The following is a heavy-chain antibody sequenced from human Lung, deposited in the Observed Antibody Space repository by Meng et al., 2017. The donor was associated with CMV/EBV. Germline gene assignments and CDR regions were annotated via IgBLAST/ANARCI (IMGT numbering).Heavy chain of an antibody. J-gene: IGHJ5*02. D-gene: IGHD4-11*01. CDR3: ARSSSTVFWFDP. CDR1: GGYNSSSTYN. V-gene: IGHV4-39*07. Sequence: SXTLSLXCTVSGGYNSSSTYNWGWIRQPPGKGLEWIGSIYHSGSTYYNPSLKSRVTISVDTSKNQFSLKVSSVTAADTAVYHCARSSSTVFWFDPWGQGTLVTVSS. CDR2: IYHSGST.